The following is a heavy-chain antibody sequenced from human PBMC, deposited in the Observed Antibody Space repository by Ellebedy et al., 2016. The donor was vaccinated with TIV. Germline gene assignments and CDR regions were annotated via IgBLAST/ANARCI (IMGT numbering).Heavy chain of an antibody. CDR3: ARGRRRPHIVVVPAALDY. V-gene: IGHV3-7*01. J-gene: IGHJ4*02. Sequence: GESLKISXAASGFTFSSYWMSWVRQAPGKGLEWVANIKQDGSEKYYVDSVKGRFTISRDNAKNSLYLQMNSLRAEDTAVYYCARGRRRPHIVVVPAALDYWGQGTLVTVSS. CDR2: IKQDGSEK. CDR1: GFTFSSYW. D-gene: IGHD2-2*01.